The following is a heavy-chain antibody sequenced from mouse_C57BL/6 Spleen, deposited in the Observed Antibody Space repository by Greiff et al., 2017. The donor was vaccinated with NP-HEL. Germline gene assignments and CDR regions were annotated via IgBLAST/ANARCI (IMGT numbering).Heavy chain of an antibody. Sequence: QVQLQQPGAELVMPGASVKLSCKASGYTFTSYWMHWVKQRPGQGLEWIGEIDPSDSYTNYNQKFKGKSTLTVDKSSSTAYMQLSSLTSEDSAVYYCASYGSSPAWFAYWGQRTLVTVSA. CDR3: ASYGSSPAWFAY. V-gene: IGHV1-69*01. J-gene: IGHJ3*01. CDR2: IDPSDSYT. D-gene: IGHD1-1*01. CDR1: GYTFTSYW.